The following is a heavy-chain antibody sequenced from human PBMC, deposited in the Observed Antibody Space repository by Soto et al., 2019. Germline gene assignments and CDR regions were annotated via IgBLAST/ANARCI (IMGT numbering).Heavy chain of an antibody. CDR3: ARDQAHYYDSSGYHDAFDI. D-gene: IGHD3-22*01. J-gene: IGHJ3*02. Sequence: GGSLRLSCAASGFTFSSYAMHWVRQAPGKGLEWVAVISYDGSNKYYAASLKGRFTISRDDSKNTLYLQMNSLRAEDTAVYYCARDQAHYYDSSGYHDAFDIWGQGTMVTVSS. CDR2: ISYDGSNK. V-gene: IGHV3-30*04. CDR1: GFTFSSYA.